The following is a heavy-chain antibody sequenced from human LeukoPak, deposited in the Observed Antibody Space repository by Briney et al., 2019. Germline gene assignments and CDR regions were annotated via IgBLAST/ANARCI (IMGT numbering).Heavy chain of an antibody. CDR3: ARTYSSSWYNWFDP. CDR2: IYYSGST. V-gene: IGHV4-59*01. D-gene: IGHD6-13*01. CDR1: GGSISSYY. J-gene: IGHJ5*02. Sequence: SETLSLTCTVSGGSISSYYWSWIRQPPGKGLEWLGYIYYSGSTNYNPSLKSRVTISVDTSKNQFSLKLSSVTAADTAVYYCARTYSSSWYNWFDPWGQGTLVTVSS.